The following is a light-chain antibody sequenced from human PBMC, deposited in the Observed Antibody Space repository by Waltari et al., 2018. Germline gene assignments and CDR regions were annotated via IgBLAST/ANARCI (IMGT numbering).Light chain of an antibody. Sequence: QTVVTQEPSLSVSPGGTVTLTCGLSSGSVSTTYYPRWYQQAPGQAPRTLIVDTNAHSSGVPDRFSCSILDNKAALTITGAQADDESDYYCVLSMGSGIWVFGGGTKLTVL. CDR2: DTN. V-gene: IGLV8-61*01. CDR3: VLSMGSGIWV. J-gene: IGLJ3*02. CDR1: SGSVSTTYY.